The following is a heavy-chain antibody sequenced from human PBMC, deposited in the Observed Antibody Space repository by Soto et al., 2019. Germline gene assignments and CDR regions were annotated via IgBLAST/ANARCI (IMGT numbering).Heavy chain of an antibody. V-gene: IGHV4-4*02. CDR2: IYHIVST. D-gene: IGHD3-9*01. CDR3: ARGGTYYDILTGYYYYYGMDV. Sequence: PSATLSLTCAVSGGSISSSNWWSWVRHPPWKWLEWIGEIYHIVSTNYNPSLKSRVTISVDKSKNQFSLKLSSVTAADTAVYYCARGGTYYDILTGYYYYYGMDVWGQGTTVTVSS. J-gene: IGHJ6*02. CDR1: GGSISSSNW.